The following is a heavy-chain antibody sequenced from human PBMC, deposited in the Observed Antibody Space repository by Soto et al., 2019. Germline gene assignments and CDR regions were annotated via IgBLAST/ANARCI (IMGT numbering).Heavy chain of an antibody. V-gene: IGHV4-59*08. CDR2: IYYTGST. Sequence: SETLSLTCTVSGGSISGYYWSWIRQPPGKRLEWIGYIYYTGSTNYNPSLRSRVTISIDTSKNQFSLQLSSVTAADTAVYFCARHPRLACRGQGTLVTVAS. CDR3: ARHPRLAC. CDR1: GGSISGYY. D-gene: IGHD6-25*01. J-gene: IGHJ4*02.